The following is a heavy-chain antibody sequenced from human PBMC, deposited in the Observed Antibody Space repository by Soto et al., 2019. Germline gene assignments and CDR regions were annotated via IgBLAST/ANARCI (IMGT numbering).Heavy chain of an antibody. J-gene: IGHJ5*02. Sequence: GGSLRLSCAASGFTFSRYAMNWVRQAPGKGLEWVSYISSTFSIFYADSVKGRFTVSRDNARNSLHLQMNSLRVEDTAVYYCGKIGPAGSWDMWFDAWGQGALVTVSS. CDR2: ISSTFSI. V-gene: IGHV3-48*01. CDR3: GKIGPAGSWDMWFDA. D-gene: IGHD1-26*01. CDR1: GFTFSRYA.